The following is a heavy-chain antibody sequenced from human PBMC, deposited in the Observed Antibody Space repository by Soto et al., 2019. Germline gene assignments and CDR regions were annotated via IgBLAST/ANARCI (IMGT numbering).Heavy chain of an antibody. CDR1: GFTFSGSS. V-gene: IGHV3-73*01. Sequence: EVQLVESGGGLVRPGGSVKVSCTVSGFTFSGSSIHWVRHSSGRGLEWVGRMRSGAKNFATEYGASMKGRFIISRDDSKNTAYLEMNSLTADDTAVYYCQLRDNLDVWGKGTTV. CDR2: MRSGAKNFAT. CDR3: QLRDNLDV. J-gene: IGHJ6*03.